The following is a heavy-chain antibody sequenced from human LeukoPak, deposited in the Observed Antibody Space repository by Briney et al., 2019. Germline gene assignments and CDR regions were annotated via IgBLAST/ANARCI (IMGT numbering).Heavy chain of an antibody. Sequence: GGSLRLSCAASGFTFSDYGMHWVRQAPGKGMEWVAVIIYDGSDKFYADSVKGRFTISRDNSKNTLYLQMNSLRAEDTAVYYCAKDSSYYLDSSGFDYWGPGTLVTVSS. CDR1: GFTFSDYG. CDR2: IIYDGSDK. V-gene: IGHV3-30*18. CDR3: AKDSSYYLDSSGFDY. J-gene: IGHJ4*02. D-gene: IGHD3-22*01.